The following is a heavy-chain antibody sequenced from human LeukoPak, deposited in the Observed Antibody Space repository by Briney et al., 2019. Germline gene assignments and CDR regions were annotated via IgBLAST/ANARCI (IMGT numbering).Heavy chain of an antibody. D-gene: IGHD3-10*01. CDR3: ARVRVPMVRGVSP. Sequence: PSETLSLTCTVSGGSISSYYWGWIRQPPGKGLEWIGSIYYSGSTYYNPSLKSRVTISVDTSKNQFSLKLSSVTAADTAVYYCARVRVPMVRGVSPWGQGTLVTVSS. V-gene: IGHV4-39*07. J-gene: IGHJ5*02. CDR1: GGSISSYY. CDR2: IYYSGST.